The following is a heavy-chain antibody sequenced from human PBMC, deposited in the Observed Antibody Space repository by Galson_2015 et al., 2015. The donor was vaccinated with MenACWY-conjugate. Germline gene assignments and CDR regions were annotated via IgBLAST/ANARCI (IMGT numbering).Heavy chain of an antibody. D-gene: IGHD2-15*01. Sequence: SLRLSCAASGFTFSNYWMHWVRQAPGKGLVWVSRISSDGRSPSYGDSLQGRFTVSRDNAKNSLYLQMNSLRAEDTAVYYCAGLGYGIVDYWGQGTLVTVSS. V-gene: IGHV3-74*01. CDR3: AGLGYGIVDY. J-gene: IGHJ4*02. CDR2: ISSDGRSP. CDR1: GFTFSNYW.